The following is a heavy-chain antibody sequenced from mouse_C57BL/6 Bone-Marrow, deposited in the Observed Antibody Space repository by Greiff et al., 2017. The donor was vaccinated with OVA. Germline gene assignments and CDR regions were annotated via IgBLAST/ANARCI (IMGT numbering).Heavy chain of an antibody. J-gene: IGHJ4*01. CDR1: GYTFTSYG. V-gene: IGHV1-81*01. D-gene: IGHD3-2*02. CDR2: IYPRSGNT. Sequence: QVQLQQSGAELARPGASVKLSCKASGYTFTSYGISWVKQRTGQGLEWIGEIYPRSGNTYYNEKFKGKATLTADKSSSTAYMELRSLTSEDSAVYFCARTPGYLYYYAMDCWGQGTSVTVSS. CDR3: ARTPGYLYYYAMDC.